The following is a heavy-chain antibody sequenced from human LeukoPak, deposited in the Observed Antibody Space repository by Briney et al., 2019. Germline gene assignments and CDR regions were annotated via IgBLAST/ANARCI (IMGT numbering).Heavy chain of an antibody. CDR2: ISGKTGNI. CDR3: ARRFLNSHPIYYYMDV. CDR1: GYNFLNYG. D-gene: IGHD2-21*01. J-gene: IGHJ6*03. V-gene: IGHV1-18*01. Sequence: GASVKLSCKASGYNFLNYGISWVRQAPGQGLEWMGWISGKTGNINYAQKFQARATMTRDTSTSTAYMELRSLRSDDTAVYFCARRFLNSHPIYYYMDVWAKGTTVIVSS.